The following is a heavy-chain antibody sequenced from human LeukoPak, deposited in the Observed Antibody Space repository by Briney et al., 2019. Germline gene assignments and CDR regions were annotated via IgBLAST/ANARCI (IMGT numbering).Heavy chain of an antibody. Sequence: PGGSLRLSCAASGFTFSSYAMHWVRQAPGKGLEWVAVISYDGSNKYYADSVKGRFAISRDNSKNTLYLQMNSLRAEDTAVYYCAREPGSSWYKGLYYFDYWGQGTLVTVSS. CDR3: AREPGSSWYKGLYYFDY. D-gene: IGHD6-13*01. CDR2: ISYDGSNK. CDR1: GFTFSSYA. V-gene: IGHV3-30*09. J-gene: IGHJ4*02.